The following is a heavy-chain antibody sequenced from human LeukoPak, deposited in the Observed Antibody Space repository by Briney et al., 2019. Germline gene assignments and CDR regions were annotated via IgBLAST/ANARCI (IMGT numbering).Heavy chain of an antibody. CDR1: GVSFSGYY. CDR2: INHSGST. CDR3: ARVESTRAIDY. Sequence: PSETLSLTCAVYGVSFSGYYWSWIRQPPGKGLEWIGEINHSGSTNYNPSLRSRVTISVDTSKNQFSLRLSSVTAADTAVYYCARVESTRAIDYWGQGTLVTVSS. D-gene: IGHD2-2*01. V-gene: IGHV4-34*01. J-gene: IGHJ4*02.